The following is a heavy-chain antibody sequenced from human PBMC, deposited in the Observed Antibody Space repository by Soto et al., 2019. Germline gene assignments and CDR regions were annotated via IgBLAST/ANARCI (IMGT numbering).Heavy chain of an antibody. Sequence: GESLKISCKGSGYSFTSYWIGWVRQMPGKGLEWMGIIYPGDSDTRYSPSFQGQVTISADKSISTAYLRWSSLKASDTAMYYCARGLSSGYYAYYYYGMAVWGQGTTVTVSS. J-gene: IGHJ6*02. CDR2: IYPGDSDT. V-gene: IGHV5-51*01. CDR3: ARGLSSGYYAYYYYGMAV. D-gene: IGHD3-22*01. CDR1: GYSFTSYW.